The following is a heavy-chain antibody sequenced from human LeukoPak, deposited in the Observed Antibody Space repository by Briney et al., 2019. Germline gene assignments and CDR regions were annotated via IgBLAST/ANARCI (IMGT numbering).Heavy chain of an antibody. V-gene: IGHV3-30*18. CDR2: ISYDGSNK. CDR1: GFTFCNYG. J-gene: IGHJ4*02. CDR3: AKDRLDAIDY. D-gene: IGHD6-19*01. Sequence: GGSLRLSCVASGFTFCNYGMHWVRHAPGKGLEWVAVISYDGSNKYFADSVRGRFTISRDNSKNTLYLEMNSLRAEDTAVYYCAKDRLDAIDYWGQGTLVTVSS.